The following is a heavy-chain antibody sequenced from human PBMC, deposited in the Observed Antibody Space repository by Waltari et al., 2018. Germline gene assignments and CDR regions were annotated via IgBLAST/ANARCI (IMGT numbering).Heavy chain of an antibody. CDR3: ATQIRTWGFIAAAVKGAFDI. CDR1: GGSISRSNW. J-gene: IGHJ3*02. V-gene: IGHV4-4*02. Sequence: QVQLQESGPGLVKPSGTLSLTCAVSGGSISRSNWWSWVRQPPGKGLEWIGEIYHSGSTNYNPSLKSRVTISVDKSKNQFSLKLSSVTAADTAVYYCATQIRTWGFIAAAVKGAFDIWGQGTMVTVSS. D-gene: IGHD6-13*01. CDR2: IYHSGST.